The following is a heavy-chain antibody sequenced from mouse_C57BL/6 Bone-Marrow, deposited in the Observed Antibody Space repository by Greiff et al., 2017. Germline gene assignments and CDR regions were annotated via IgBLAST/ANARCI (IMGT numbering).Heavy chain of an antibody. D-gene: IGHD2-14*01. J-gene: IGHJ4*01. CDR3: ARHRRYHGYYAMDY. CDR2: ISSGGSYT. V-gene: IGHV5-6*01. Sequence: EVQLVESGGDLVKPGGSLKLSCAASGFTFSSYGMSWVRQTPDKRLEWVATISSGGSYTYYPDSVKGRFTISRDNAKNTLYLQMSSLKSEDTAMYYCARHRRYHGYYAMDYWGQGTSVTVSS. CDR1: GFTFSSYG.